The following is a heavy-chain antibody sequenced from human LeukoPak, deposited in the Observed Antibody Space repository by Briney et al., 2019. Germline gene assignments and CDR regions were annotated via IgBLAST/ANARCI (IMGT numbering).Heavy chain of an antibody. Sequence: SVKVSCKASGGTFSSYAISWVRQAPGQGLEWMGGIIPIFGTANYAQKFQGRVTITADESTSTAYMELSSLRSEDTAVYYCARGKYGGQATFDYWGQGTLVTVSS. CDR1: GGTFSSYA. J-gene: IGHJ4*02. D-gene: IGHD4/OR15-4a*01. V-gene: IGHV1-69*01. CDR2: IIPIFGTA. CDR3: ARGKYGGQATFDY.